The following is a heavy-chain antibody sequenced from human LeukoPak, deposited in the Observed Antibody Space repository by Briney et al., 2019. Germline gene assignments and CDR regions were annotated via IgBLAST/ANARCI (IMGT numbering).Heavy chain of an antibody. CDR3: ATSYYYDSSGYYFPPAY. V-gene: IGHV1-24*01. CDR2: FDPEDGET. J-gene: IGHJ4*02. D-gene: IGHD3-22*01. Sequence: ASVKVSCKVSGYTLTELSMHWVRQAPGKGLEWMGGFDPEDGETIYAQKFQGSVTMTEDTSTDTAYMELSSLRSEDTAVYYCATSYYYDSSGYYFPPAYWGQGTLVTVSS. CDR1: GYTLTELS.